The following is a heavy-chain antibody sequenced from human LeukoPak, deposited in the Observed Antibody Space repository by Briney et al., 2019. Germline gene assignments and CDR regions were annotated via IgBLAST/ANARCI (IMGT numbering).Heavy chain of an antibody. J-gene: IGHJ5*02. CDR3: ASTPLVVARANWFDP. CDR2: IYYSGST. V-gene: IGHV4-59*01. Sequence: PSETLSLTCTVSGGSIGSYYWSWIRQPPGKGLEWIGYIYYSGSTNYNPSLKSRVTISVDTSKNQFSLKLSSVTAADTAVYYCASTPLVVARANWFDPWGQGTLVTVSS. CDR1: GGSIGSYY. D-gene: IGHD2-15*01.